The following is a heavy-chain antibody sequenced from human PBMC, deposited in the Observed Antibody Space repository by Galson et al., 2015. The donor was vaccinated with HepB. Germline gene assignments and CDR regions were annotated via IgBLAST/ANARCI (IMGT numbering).Heavy chain of an antibody. CDR2: INPSGGST. CDR1: GYTFTSYY. D-gene: IGHD3-10*01. V-gene: IGHV1-46*01. CDR3: ARDSGQMVRGIGDAFDI. Sequence: SVKVSCKASGYTFTSYYMHWVRQAPGQGLEWMGIINPSGGSTSYAQKFQGRVTMTRDTSTSTVYMELSSLRSEDTAVYYCARDSGQMVRGIGDAFDIWGQGTMVTVSS. J-gene: IGHJ3*02.